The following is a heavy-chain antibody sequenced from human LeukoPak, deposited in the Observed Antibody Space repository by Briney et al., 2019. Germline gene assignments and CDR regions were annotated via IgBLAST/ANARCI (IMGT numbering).Heavy chain of an antibody. V-gene: IGHV4-59*01. CDR1: GGSISSYY. CDR2: IYYSGST. D-gene: IGHD3-3*01. CDR3: ARGPKYYDFWSGYSDYFDY. J-gene: IGHJ4*02. Sequence: PSETLSLTCTVSGGSISSYYWSWIRQPPGKGLEWIGYIYYSGSTNYNPSLKSRVTISVDTSKNQFSLKLSSVTAADTAVYYCARGPKYYDFWSGYSDYFDYWGQGTLVTVST.